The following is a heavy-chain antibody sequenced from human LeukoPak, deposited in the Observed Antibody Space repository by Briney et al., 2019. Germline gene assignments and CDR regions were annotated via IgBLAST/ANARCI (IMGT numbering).Heavy chain of an antibody. D-gene: IGHD2-2*01. J-gene: IGHJ4*02. V-gene: IGHV4-34*01. Sequence: KASETLSLTCAVYGGSFSGYYWSWIRQPPGKGLEWIGEINHSGGTNYNPSLKSRVTISVDTSKNQFSLKLSSVTAADTAVYYCARGPDIVVVPAAKHFDYWGQGTLVTVSS. CDR3: ARGPDIVVVPAAKHFDY. CDR2: INHSGGT. CDR1: GGSFSGYY.